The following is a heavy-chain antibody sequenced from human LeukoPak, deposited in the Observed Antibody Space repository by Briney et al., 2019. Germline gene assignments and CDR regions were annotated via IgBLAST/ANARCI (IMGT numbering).Heavy chain of an antibody. Sequence: ASVKVSCKASGGTFSSYAISWVRQAPGQGLEWMGGIIPIFGTANYAQKFQGRVTITADESTSTAYTELSSLRSEDTAVYYCARAPHYYGSGRYYYYMDVWGKGTTVTISS. CDR2: IIPIFGTA. CDR1: GGTFSSYA. V-gene: IGHV1-69*13. J-gene: IGHJ6*03. D-gene: IGHD3-10*01. CDR3: ARAPHYYGSGRYYYYMDV.